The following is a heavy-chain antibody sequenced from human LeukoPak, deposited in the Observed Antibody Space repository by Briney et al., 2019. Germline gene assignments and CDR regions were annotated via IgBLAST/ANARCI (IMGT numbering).Heavy chain of an antibody. J-gene: IGHJ3*02. CDR3: ARSMKGAFDI. V-gene: IGHV4-59*01. CDR1: GGSISSYY. Sequence: PSETLSLTCTVSGGSISSYYWSWIRQPPGKGLEWIGYIYYSGSTNYNPSLKSRVTISVDTSKNQFSLKLSSVTAADTAVYYCARSMKGAFDIWGQGTMVTVSS. D-gene: IGHD3-22*01. CDR2: IYYSGST.